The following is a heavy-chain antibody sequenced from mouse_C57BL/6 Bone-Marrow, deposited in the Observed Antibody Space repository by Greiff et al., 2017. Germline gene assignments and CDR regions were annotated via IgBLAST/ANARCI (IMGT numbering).Heavy chain of an antibody. CDR2: ISYDGSN. CDR3: ANFNWAWFAY. Sequence: EVQLQESGPGLVKPSQSLSLTCSVTGYSITSGYYWNWIRQFPGNKLEWMGYISYDGSNNYNPSLKNRISITRDTSKNQFFLKLNSVTTEDTATYYCANFNWAWFAYWGQGTLVTVSA. D-gene: IGHD4-1*01. J-gene: IGHJ3*01. CDR1: GYSITSGYY. V-gene: IGHV3-6*01.